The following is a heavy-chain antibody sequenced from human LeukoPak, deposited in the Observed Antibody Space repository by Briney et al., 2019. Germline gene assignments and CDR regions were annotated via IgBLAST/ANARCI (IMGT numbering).Heavy chain of an antibody. CDR2: ISGSGSTI. D-gene: IGHD3-3*01. Sequence: GGSRRLSCAASGFSLSDHYMSWIRQAPGKGLEWVSYISGSGSTIYYAASVRGRFTISRDNAKNSLYLQMNSLRAEDTAIYYCAREGITIFGVANSNWFDPWGQGTLVTVSS. J-gene: IGHJ5*02. CDR1: GFSLSDHY. CDR3: AREGITIFGVANSNWFDP. V-gene: IGHV3-11*01.